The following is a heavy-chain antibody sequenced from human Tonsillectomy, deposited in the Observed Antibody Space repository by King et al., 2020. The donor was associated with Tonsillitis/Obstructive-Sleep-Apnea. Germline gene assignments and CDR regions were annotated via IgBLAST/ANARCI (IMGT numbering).Heavy chain of an antibody. CDR2: ISAYNGNT. V-gene: IGHV1-18*01. Sequence: QLVQSGAEVKKPGASVKVSCKASGYTFTSYGISWVRQAPGQGLEWMGWISAYNGNTNYAQKLQGRVTMTTDTSTSTAYMELRSLRSDDTAVYYCARDIEGEEPYCSSTSCYAPMDVWGKGTTVTVSS. CDR3: ARDIEGEEPYCSSTSCYAPMDV. J-gene: IGHJ6*03. CDR1: GYTFTSYG. D-gene: IGHD2-2*01.